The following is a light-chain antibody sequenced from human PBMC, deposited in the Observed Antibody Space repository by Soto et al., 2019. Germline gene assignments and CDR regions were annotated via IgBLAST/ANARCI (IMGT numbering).Light chain of an antibody. CDR1: SSNIGAGYD. CDR2: GNT. Sequence: VLTQPPSVSGAPGQRVTISCTGSSSNIGAGYDVHWYQQLPGTAPKLLIYGNTNRPSGVPDRFSGSKSGTSASLAITGLQAEDEADYYCQSHDTSLSGYVFGTGTKVTVL. CDR3: QSHDTSLSGYV. J-gene: IGLJ1*01. V-gene: IGLV1-40*01.